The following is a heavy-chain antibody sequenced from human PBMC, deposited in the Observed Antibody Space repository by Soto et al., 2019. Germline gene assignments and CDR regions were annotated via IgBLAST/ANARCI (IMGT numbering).Heavy chain of an antibody. J-gene: IGHJ4*02. V-gene: IGHV4-39*01. CDR2: VYYSGNT. CDR3: ARQDNTGWYVLNYFDL. Sequence: LSLTCTVSGGSVIHSGYYWGWIRQPPGKGLEWIGSVYYSGNTYYSPSLKSRVTISVDTSKNQFSLRLTSVTAADTAVYYCARQDNTGWYVLNYFDLWGQGTLVTVSS. D-gene: IGHD6-19*01. CDR1: GGSVIHSGYY.